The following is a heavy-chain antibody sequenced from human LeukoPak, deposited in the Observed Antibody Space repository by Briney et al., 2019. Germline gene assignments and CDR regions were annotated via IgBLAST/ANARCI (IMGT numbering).Heavy chain of an antibody. CDR1: GFRFSSYW. Sequence: GGFLRLSCAASGFRFSSYWMSWVRQAPGEGPEWVANIKQDGSEKSYVDSVKGRFTISRDNAKNSLYLQMNSLRAEDTAVYYCARAGVLFGRDYWGQGTLVTVSS. CDR2: IKQDGSEK. CDR3: ARAGVLFGRDY. D-gene: IGHD2-15*01. V-gene: IGHV3-7*03. J-gene: IGHJ4*02.